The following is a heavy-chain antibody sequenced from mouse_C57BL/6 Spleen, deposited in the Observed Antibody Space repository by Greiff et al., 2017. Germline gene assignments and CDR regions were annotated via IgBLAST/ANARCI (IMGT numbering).Heavy chain of an antibody. D-gene: IGHD1-1*02. Sequence: QVQLQQSGAELVRPGASVTLSCKASGYTFTDYEMHWVKQTPVHGLEWIGAIDPETGGTAYNQKFKGKAILTADKSSSTAYMELRSLTSEDSAVXYCTRGSGPWFAYWGQGTLVTVSA. CDR2: IDPETGGT. CDR1: GYTFTDYE. J-gene: IGHJ3*01. V-gene: IGHV1-15*01. CDR3: TRGSGPWFAY.